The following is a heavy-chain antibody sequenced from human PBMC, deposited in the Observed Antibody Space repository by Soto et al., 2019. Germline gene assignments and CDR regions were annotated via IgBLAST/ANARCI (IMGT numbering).Heavy chain of an antibody. D-gene: IGHD1-26*01. CDR1: GFTFSSYS. CDR2: ISYDGSNK. CDR3: AKVGKGVGAIDY. V-gene: IGHV3-30*04. Sequence: QVQLVESGGGVVQPGRSLRLSCAASGFTFSSYSMHWVRQAPGKGLEWVAVISYDGSNKYYADSVKGRFTISRDNSKNTLYLQMNSLRAEDTAVYYCAKVGKGVGAIDYWGQGTLVTVSS. J-gene: IGHJ4*02.